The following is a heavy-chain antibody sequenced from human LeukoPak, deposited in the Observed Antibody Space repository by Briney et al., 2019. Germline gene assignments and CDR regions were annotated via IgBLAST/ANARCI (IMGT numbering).Heavy chain of an antibody. CDR3: ARDKGYGSGSYYNY. D-gene: IGHD3-10*01. J-gene: IGHJ4*02. Sequence: PGGSLRLSCAASGFTFSSYAMSWVRQAPGKGLVWVSRINSDGSSTSYADSVKGRFTISRDNAKDTLYLQMNSLRAEDTAVYYCARDKGYGSGSYYNYWGQGTLVTVSS. CDR2: INSDGSST. CDR1: GFTFSSYA. V-gene: IGHV3-74*01.